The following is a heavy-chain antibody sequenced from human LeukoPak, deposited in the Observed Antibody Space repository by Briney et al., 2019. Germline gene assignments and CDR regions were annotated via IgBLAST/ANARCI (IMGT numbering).Heavy chain of an antibody. V-gene: IGHV4-31*03. D-gene: IGHD4-11*01. Sequence: PSQTLSLTCTVSGGSITSGGYYWSWIRQHPKKGLEWIGYIQNSGNTDYNPSLKSRIIISVDNSKNQFSLKLTSVTAADTAVYYCARGGYEVQGTTMSSIGAFDIWGQGTMVTVSS. CDR2: IQNSGNT. CDR3: ARGGYEVQGTTMSSIGAFDI. CDR1: GGSITSGGYY. J-gene: IGHJ3*02.